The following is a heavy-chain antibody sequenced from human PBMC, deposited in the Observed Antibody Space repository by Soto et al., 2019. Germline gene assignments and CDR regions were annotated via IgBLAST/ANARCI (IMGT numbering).Heavy chain of an antibody. CDR2: IYHNGST. CDR3: ARASLGWLLSFFDY. CDR1: GGSISSAGYS. J-gene: IGHJ4*02. D-gene: IGHD3-3*01. Sequence: TLSLTCAVSGGSISSAGYSWSWIRQPPGKGLERIGYIYHNGSTSYNPSLKSRVTISVDRSKNQFSLNLSSVTAADTAVYYCARASLGWLLSFFDYWGQGTLVTVSS. V-gene: IGHV4-30-2*01.